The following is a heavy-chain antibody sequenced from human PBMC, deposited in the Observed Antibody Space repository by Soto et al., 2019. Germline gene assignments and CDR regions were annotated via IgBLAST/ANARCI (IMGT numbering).Heavy chain of an antibody. CDR2: IYHSGST. V-gene: IGHV4-39*07. D-gene: IGHD5-12*01. J-gene: IGHJ6*02. Sequence: SETLSLTCTVSGGSISSSSYYWGWIRQPPGKGLEWIGSIYHSGSTYYNPSLKSRVTISVDRSKNQFSLKLSSVTAADTAVYYCARGPSGYDYYYGMDVWGQGTTVTVSS. CDR1: GGSISSSSYY. CDR3: ARGPSGYDYYYGMDV.